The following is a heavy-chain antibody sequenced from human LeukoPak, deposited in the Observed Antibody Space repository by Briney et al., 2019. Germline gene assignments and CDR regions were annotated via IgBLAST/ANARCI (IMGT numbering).Heavy chain of an antibody. D-gene: IGHD2-8*01. CDR2: INPKNGGT. CDR1: GYSLTELS. J-gene: IGHJ3*02. V-gene: IGHV1-2*02. Sequence: ASVKVSCKVSGYSLTELSMHWVRQAPGQGLEWMGWINPKNGGTKCVQKFQGRVTMTRDMSISTAYMDLSSLRSDDTAVYYCVRALLVPSHWAFDIWGQGTLVTVSS. CDR3: VRALLVPSHWAFDI.